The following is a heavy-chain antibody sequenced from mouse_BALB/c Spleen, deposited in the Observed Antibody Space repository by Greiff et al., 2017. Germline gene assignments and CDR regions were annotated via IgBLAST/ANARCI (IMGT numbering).Heavy chain of an antibody. CDR2: IDPANGNT. J-gene: IGHJ4*01. CDR3: ARGYLYAMDY. Sequence: VQLKQSGAELVKPGASVKLSCTASGFNIKDTYMHWVKQRPEQGLEWIGRIDPANGNTKYDPKFQGKATITADTSSNTAYLQLSSLTSEDTAVYYCARGYLYAMDYWGQGTSVTVSS. CDR1: GFNIKDTY. D-gene: IGHD5-1*01. V-gene: IGHV14-3*02.